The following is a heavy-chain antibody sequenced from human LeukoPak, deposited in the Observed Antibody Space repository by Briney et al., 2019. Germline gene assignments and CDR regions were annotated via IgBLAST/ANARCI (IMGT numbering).Heavy chain of an antibody. D-gene: IGHD6-13*01. CDR2: IYPGDSDT. CDR1: GYSFTSYW. Sequence: GESLKISCKGSGYSFTSYWIGWVRQMPGKGLEWMGIIYPGDSDTRYSPSFQGQVTISADKSISTAYLQWSSLKASDTAMYYCARSIAAAGRPNWFDPWGQGTVVTVSS. CDR3: ARSIAAAGRPNWFDP. J-gene: IGHJ5*02. V-gene: IGHV5-51*01.